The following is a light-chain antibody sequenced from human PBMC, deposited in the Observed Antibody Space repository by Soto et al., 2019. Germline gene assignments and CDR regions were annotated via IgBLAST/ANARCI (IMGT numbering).Light chain of an antibody. V-gene: IGLV2-8*01. J-gene: IGLJ1*01. Sequence: QSVLTQPPSASGSPGQSVTISCTGTSSDVGGYNYVSWYQQHPSKAPKLMIYEVSKRPSGVPDRFSGSKSANTASLTVSGLQAEDEADYYCSSYAGTDNFYGFGTGTKVTVL. CDR3: SSYAGTDNFYG. CDR1: SSDVGGYNY. CDR2: EVS.